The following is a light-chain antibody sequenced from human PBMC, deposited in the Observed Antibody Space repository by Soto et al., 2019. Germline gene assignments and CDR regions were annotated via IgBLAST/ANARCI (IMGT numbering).Light chain of an antibody. J-gene: IGKJ5*01. Sequence: EIVLTQSPATLSLSPGERATLSCRASQSVRKYLAWYQQRPGQAPRLLIYDASNRATGIPGRFSGSGSGTDFKLTISSLEPEDFAVYYCQQRINWPPITFGQGTRLEIK. CDR2: DAS. CDR3: QQRINWPPIT. V-gene: IGKV3-11*01. CDR1: QSVRKY.